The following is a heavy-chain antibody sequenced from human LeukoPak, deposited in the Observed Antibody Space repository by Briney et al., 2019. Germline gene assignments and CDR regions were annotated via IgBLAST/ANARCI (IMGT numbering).Heavy chain of an antibody. V-gene: IGHV3-74*01. D-gene: IGHD6-19*01. Sequence: GGSLRLSCAGSGFTFSSYWLHWVRQAPGKGLVWVSRINSDGSSTSYADSVKGRFTISRDNAKNTLYLRMNSLRAEDTAVYYCARGIVVAGTEAWFDPWGQGTLVTVSS. CDR1: GFTFSSYW. CDR2: INSDGSST. J-gene: IGHJ5*02. CDR3: ARGIVVAGTEAWFDP.